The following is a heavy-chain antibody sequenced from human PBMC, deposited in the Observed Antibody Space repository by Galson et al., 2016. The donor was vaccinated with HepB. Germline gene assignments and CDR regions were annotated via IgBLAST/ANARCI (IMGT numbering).Heavy chain of an antibody. CDR2: ISYDGSNK. D-gene: IGHD3-22*01. CDR3: AKESDIYYDSRGYPDF. V-gene: IGHV3-30*18. Sequence: SLRLSCAASAFNIRKNYMSWVRQAPGQGLEWVAVISYDGSNKDYTESVKGRFTISRDNSKNTLFLQMNSLRAEDTAMYFCAKESDIYYDSRGYPDFWGQGTLVTVSS. CDR1: AFNIRKNY. J-gene: IGHJ4*02.